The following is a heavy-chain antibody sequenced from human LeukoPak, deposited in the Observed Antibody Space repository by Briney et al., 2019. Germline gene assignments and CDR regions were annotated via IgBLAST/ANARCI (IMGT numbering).Heavy chain of an antibody. V-gene: IGHV1-2*02. CDR1: GYTFTGYY. Sequence: GASVKVSCKASGYTFTGYYMHWVRQAPGQGLGWLGGINPNSGGTNYAQKFQGRGTMTRDTSLNTAYMELNRLISDDTAVYYCAREPVTGTLNFFDPWGEGALVTVTS. CDR3: AREPVTGTLNFFDP. D-gene: IGHD6-19*01. J-gene: IGHJ5*02. CDR2: INPNSGGT.